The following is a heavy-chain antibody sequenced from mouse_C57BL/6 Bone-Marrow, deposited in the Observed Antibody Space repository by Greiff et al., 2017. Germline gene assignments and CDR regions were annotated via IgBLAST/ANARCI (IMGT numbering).Heavy chain of an antibody. CDR3: ARQGYDYAMDY. V-gene: IGHV5-12*01. J-gene: IGHJ4*01. Sequence: EVQLQESGGGLVQPGGSLKLSCAASGFTFSDYYMYWVRQTPEKRLEWVAYISNGGGSTYYPDTVKGRFTISRDNAKNTLYLQMSRLKSEDTAMYYCARQGYDYAMDYWGQGTSVTVSS. CDR2: ISNGGGST. D-gene: IGHD2-3*01. CDR1: GFTFSDYY.